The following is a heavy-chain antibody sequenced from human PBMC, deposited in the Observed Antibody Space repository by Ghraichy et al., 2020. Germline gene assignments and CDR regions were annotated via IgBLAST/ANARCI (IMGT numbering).Heavy chain of an antibody. CDR1: GGSFSGYY. Sequence: SETLSLTCAVYGGSFSGYYWSWIRQPPGKGLEWIGEINHSGSTNYNPSLKSRVTISVDTSKNQFSLKLSSVTAADTAVYYYARGRYRSGWYGDLGYGMDVGGQGTTATGSS. D-gene: IGHD6-19*01. CDR3: ARGRYRSGWYGDLGYGMDV. J-gene: IGHJ6*02. V-gene: IGHV4-34*01. CDR2: INHSGST.